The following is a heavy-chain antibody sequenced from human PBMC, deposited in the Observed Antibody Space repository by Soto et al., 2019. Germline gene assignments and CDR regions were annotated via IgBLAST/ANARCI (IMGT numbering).Heavy chain of an antibody. CDR2: IYYSGST. J-gene: IGHJ6*02. V-gene: IGHV4-39*01. Sequence: SETLSLTCTASAGSISSSSYYWGWIRQPPGKGLEWIGRIYYSGSTYYNPSLKSRVTISVDTSKNQFSLKLSSVTAADTAVYYCARLPSPFTSAGYYYGMDVWGQGTTVTVSS. CDR3: ARLPSPFTSAGYYYGMDV. CDR1: AGSISSSSYY. D-gene: IGHD3-3*01.